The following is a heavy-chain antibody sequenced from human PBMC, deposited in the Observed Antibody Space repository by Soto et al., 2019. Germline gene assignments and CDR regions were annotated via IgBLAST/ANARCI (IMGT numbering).Heavy chain of an antibody. CDR1: GFTFSSYW. D-gene: IGHD4-17*01. J-gene: IGHJ6*02. CDR2: IKQDGSEK. CDR3: AREVGGDYVGGSTDV. V-gene: IGHV3-7*03. Sequence: GGSLRLSCAASGFTFSSYWMSWVRQAPGKGLEWVANIKQDGSEKYYVDSVKGRFTISRDNAKNSLYLQMNSLRAEDTAVYYCAREVGGDYVGGSTDVWGQGTTVTAP.